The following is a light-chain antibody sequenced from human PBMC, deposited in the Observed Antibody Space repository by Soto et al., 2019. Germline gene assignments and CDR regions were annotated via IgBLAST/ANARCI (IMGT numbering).Light chain of an antibody. CDR2: AAS. Sequence: DIQMTQSAASLSASVLYIVTSTCRARQSISSYLNWYQQKPGKAPKLLIHAASSLQSGVPSRFSGSGSGTDFTLTISSLQPEDFATYYCQQSYSTPKITFGQGTRLEIK. J-gene: IGKJ5*01. V-gene: IGKV1-39*01. CDR3: QQSYSTPKIT. CDR1: QSISSY.